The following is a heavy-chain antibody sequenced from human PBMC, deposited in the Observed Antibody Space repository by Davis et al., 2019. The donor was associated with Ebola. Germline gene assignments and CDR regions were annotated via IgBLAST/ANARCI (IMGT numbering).Heavy chain of an antibody. CDR1: GFTFNINA. Sequence: PGGSLRLSCAASGFTFNINAIHWVRQAPGKGLEWVSAVSGSGTTTSYADSVKGRFTISRDNSNNTLYLQMNSLRVEDTARYYCAKASWGPAARPLLDSWGQGTLVTVSS. CDR3: AKASWGPAARPLLDS. J-gene: IGHJ4*02. V-gene: IGHV3-23*01. CDR2: VSGSGTTT. D-gene: IGHD2-2*02.